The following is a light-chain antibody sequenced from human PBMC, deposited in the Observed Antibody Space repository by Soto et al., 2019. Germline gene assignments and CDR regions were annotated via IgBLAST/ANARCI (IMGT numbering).Light chain of an antibody. V-gene: IGKV3-20*01. J-gene: IGKJ1*01. CDR2: AKS. CDR1: QSVNSDY. CDR3: QQYGNSPQT. Sequence: IGLTQSPDALSLSPGERATLSCRASQSVNSDYVAWYRQKPGQAPILLMYAKSTRATGIPGRFYGSGSGTDFTLTIYRLEPEDFAVYYCQQYGNSPQTFGQGSKVDI.